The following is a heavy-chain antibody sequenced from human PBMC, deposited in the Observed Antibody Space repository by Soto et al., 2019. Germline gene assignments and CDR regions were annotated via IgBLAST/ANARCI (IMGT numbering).Heavy chain of an antibody. D-gene: IGHD4-17*01. CDR2: IYYSGST. V-gene: IGHV4-59*01. Sequence: PSETLSLTCTVSGGSISSYYWSWIRQPPGKGLEWIGYIYYSGSTNYNPSLESRVTISVDTSKNQFSLKLSSVTAADTAVYYCARGDYSEYFQHWGQGTLVTVSS. CDR3: ARGDYSEYFQH. J-gene: IGHJ1*01. CDR1: GGSISSYY.